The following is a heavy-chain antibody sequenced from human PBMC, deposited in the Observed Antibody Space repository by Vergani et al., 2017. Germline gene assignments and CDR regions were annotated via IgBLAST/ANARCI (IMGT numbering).Heavy chain of an antibody. J-gene: IGHJ4*02. CDR3: AKDRRVRAAMPYYFDY. CDR2: ISYDGSNK. CDR1: GFTFSSYG. Sequence: QVQLVESGGGVVQPGRSLRLSCAASGFTFSSYGMHWVRQAPGKGLEWVAVISYDGSNKYYADSVKGRFTISRDNSKNTLYLQMYSLRSEDTAVYYCAKDRRVRAAMPYYFDYWGQGNLVTGSS. D-gene: IGHD2-2*01. V-gene: IGHV3-30*18.